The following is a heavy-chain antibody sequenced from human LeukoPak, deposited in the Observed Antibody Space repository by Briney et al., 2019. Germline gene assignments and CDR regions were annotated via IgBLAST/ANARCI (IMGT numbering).Heavy chain of an antibody. D-gene: IGHD3-22*01. V-gene: IGHV1-24*01. J-gene: IGHJ4*02. Sequence: ASVKVSCKVSGYTLTELSMHWVRQAPGKGLEWMGGFDPEDGETIYAQKFQGRVTMTEDTSTDTAYMELSSLRSEDTAVYYCAIANYYDSSAHHNMGVYWGQGTLVTVS. CDR2: FDPEDGET. CDR1: GYTLTELS. CDR3: AIANYYDSSAHHNMGVY.